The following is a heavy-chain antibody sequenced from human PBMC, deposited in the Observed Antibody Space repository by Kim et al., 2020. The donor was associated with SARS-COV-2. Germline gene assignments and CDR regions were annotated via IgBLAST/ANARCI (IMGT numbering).Heavy chain of an antibody. Sequence: SETLSLTCTVSGGSISSGGYYWSWIRQHPGKGLEWIGYIYYSGSTYYNPSLKSRVTISVDTSKNQFSLKLSSVTAADTAVYYCARDIHYYGSGGYLDSPTGFDPWGQGTLVTVSS. J-gene: IGHJ5*02. CDR1: GGSISSGGYY. CDR2: IYYSGST. D-gene: IGHD3-10*01. CDR3: ARDIHYYGSGGYLDSPTGFDP. V-gene: IGHV4-31*03.